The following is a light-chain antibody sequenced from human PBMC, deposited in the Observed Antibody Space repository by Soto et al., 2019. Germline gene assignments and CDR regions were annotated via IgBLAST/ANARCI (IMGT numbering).Light chain of an antibody. J-gene: IGLJ1*01. CDR3: GSWDSSLSAYV. Sequence: QSVMTQPPSVSAAPGQKVTISCSGSSSNIGGNSVSWYQQLPGTAPKILIYDDNNRPSGIPDRFSGSKSGTSATLGITGFQTGDEADYYCGSWDSSLSAYVFGTGTKVTVL. CDR2: DDN. V-gene: IGLV1-51*01. CDR1: SSNIGGNS.